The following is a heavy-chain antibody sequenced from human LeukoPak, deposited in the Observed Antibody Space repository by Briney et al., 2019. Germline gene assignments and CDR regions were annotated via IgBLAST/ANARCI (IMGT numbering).Heavy chain of an antibody. CDR1: GFTLSSYA. J-gene: IGHJ4*02. V-gene: IGHV3-48*01. D-gene: IGHD5-18*01. Sequence: GGSLRLSCAASGFTLSSYAMSWVRQAPGKGLEWVSYISSSGSTIYYADSVKGRFTISRDNSKNTLYLQMNSLRAEDTAVYYCARTAVDTAMVEYFDYWGQGTLVTVSS. CDR3: ARTAVDTAMVEYFDY. CDR2: ISSSGSTI.